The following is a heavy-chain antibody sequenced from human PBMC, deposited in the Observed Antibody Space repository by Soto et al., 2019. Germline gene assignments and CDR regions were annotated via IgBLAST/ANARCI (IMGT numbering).Heavy chain of an antibody. Sequence: PGGSLRLSCAVSGITVSSYYMSWVRQAAGKGLEWVSVIYAGTITYYADSVKGRFTIYRDNSKNTLNLEMNSLRVEDTAVYYCARIPYANSGLIFDYWGQGTLVTVYS. CDR2: IYAGTIT. CDR1: GITVSSYY. V-gene: IGHV3-53*01. CDR3: ARIPYANSGLIFDY. J-gene: IGHJ4*02. D-gene: IGHD3-22*01.